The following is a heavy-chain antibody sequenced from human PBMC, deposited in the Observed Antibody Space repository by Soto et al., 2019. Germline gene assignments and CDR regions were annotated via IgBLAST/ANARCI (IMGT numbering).Heavy chain of an antibody. Sequence: EVQLVESGGGLVKPGESLRLSCAASGITFIYAWMDWVRQTPGKRLEWVGRIKSQGGGGTTDYAAPVKGRFTISRDDSKNTVYLQMDSLKTEDTAVYYCTHVLSVAHSYSYLWGQGTLVTVSS. CDR2: IKSQGGGGTT. CDR3: THVLSVAHSYSYL. CDR1: GITFIYAW. J-gene: IGHJ4*02. V-gene: IGHV3-15*07. D-gene: IGHD2-21*01.